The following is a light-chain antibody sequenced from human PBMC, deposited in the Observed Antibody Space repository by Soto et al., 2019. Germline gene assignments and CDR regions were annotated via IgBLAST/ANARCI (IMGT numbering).Light chain of an antibody. V-gene: IGKV3-11*01. CDR1: QSVSSY. J-gene: IGKJ4*01. CDR2: DAS. CDR3: QQRSNWPLT. Sequence: EIVLTQSPATLSLSPGERATLSCRASQSVSSYLAWYQQKSGQAPMLLIYDASNRATGIPARFSGSASGTAFTLTISSLEPEDFAVYYCQQRSNWPLTFGGGTKVEIK.